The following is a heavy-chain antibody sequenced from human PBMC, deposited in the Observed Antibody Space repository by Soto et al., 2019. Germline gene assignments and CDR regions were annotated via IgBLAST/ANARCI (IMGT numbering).Heavy chain of an antibody. CDR3: AREMGARGYYGMDV. D-gene: IGHD1-26*01. V-gene: IGHV3-11*01. Sequence: GGSLRLSCAASGFTFSDYFMSWVRQAPGKGLEWVSYISSSGSSIYYADSVKGRFTISRDNAKNSLYLLMNSLTGEDTAVYYCAREMGARGYYGMDVWGQGTTVTVSS. CDR2: ISSSGSSI. CDR1: GFTFSDYF. J-gene: IGHJ6*02.